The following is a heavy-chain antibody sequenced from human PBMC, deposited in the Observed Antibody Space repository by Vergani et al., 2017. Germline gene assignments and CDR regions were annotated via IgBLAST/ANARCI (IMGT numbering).Heavy chain of an antibody. CDR3: AKGGYSVGNWFDY. CDR1: GFIFDDYA. Sequence: EVQLVESGGGLVQPGRSLRLSCIASGFIFDDYAMYWVRQVPGKGLEWVSGISWSSDKIVYVDSVKGRFTISRDNGKNSLYLQMSSLRTEDTAFYYCAKGGYSVGNWFDYWCQGILVTVSS. D-gene: IGHD5-12*01. J-gene: IGHJ5*01. CDR2: ISWSSDKI. V-gene: IGHV3-9*01.